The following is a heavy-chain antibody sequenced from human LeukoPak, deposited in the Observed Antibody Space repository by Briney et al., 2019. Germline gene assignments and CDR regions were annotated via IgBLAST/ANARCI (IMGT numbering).Heavy chain of an antibody. CDR3: AKFEAGSDAFDI. CDR1: GFTFGTYA. D-gene: IGHD1-26*01. J-gene: IGHJ3*02. V-gene: IGHV3-23*01. Sequence: PGGSLRLSCAGSGFTFGTYAISWVRQAPGKGLEWVSVISGSGGRTHYADSVKGRFTISRDSFKNTVHLQMNSLRAEDTALYYCAKFEAGSDAFDIWGQGTMVTVSS. CDR2: ISGSGGRT.